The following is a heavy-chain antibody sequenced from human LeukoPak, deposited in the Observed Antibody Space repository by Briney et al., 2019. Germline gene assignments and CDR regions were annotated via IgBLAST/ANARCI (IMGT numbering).Heavy chain of an antibody. Sequence: GGSLRLSCTASGFTFSGYYMSWVRQAPGKGLECVASIKKDDREKYYVDSVKGRFAISRDNAKNTLYLQMNNLRAEDTAIYYCARGLEWGQGTLVTVSS. D-gene: IGHD6-6*01. CDR3: ARGLE. J-gene: IGHJ4*02. V-gene: IGHV3-7*01. CDR1: GFTFSGYY. CDR2: IKKDDREK.